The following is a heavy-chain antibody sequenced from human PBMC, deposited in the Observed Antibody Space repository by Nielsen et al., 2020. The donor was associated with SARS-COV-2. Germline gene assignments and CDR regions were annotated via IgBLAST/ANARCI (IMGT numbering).Heavy chain of an antibody. CDR3: VRGLQVPNGLAHR. CDR1: GFTFGRHA. Sequence: GESPKISCAASGFTFGRHAMSWVRQAPGKGLEWVSLIGTSGGSTYYADSVKGRFTISRDNAKNTLYLQMNSLRAEDTAVYYCVRGLQVPNGLAHRWGQGTLVTVSS. CDR2: IGTSGGST. J-gene: IGHJ4*02. D-gene: IGHD3-16*01. V-gene: IGHV3-23*01.